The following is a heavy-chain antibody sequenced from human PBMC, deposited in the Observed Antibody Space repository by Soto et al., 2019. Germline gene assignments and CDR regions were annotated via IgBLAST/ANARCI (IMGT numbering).Heavy chain of an antibody. J-gene: IGHJ6*02. CDR2: LYAEGST. CDR1: GLTVSQNY. CDR3: GRPRPSGENYGMDV. D-gene: IGHD1-26*01. V-gene: IGHV3-53*01. Sequence: VQLVESGGDLIQPGGSLRLSCVASGLTVSQNYMAWVRQAPEMGPQWVSVLYAEGSTYYTESVKGRFTISRDPSKNTLFLQMDGLRAEDTAVYYCGRPRPSGENYGMDVWGQGTTVTVSS.